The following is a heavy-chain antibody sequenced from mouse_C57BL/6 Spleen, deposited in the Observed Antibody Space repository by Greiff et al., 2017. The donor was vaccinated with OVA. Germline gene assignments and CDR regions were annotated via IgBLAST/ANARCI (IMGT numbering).Heavy chain of an antibody. CDR3: EGRDSNCDD. D-gene: IGHD2-5*01. Sequence: QVQLKQSGAELMKPGASVKLSCKATGYTFTGYWIEWVKQRPGHGLEWIGEIFPGSGSTNYNEKFKGKATFTADKSSNTAYMHLSSLTTEDSASEYCEGRDSNCDDWGKGTTVTVSS. CDR1: GYTFTGYW. J-gene: IGHJ2*01. CDR2: IFPGSGST. V-gene: IGHV1-9*01.